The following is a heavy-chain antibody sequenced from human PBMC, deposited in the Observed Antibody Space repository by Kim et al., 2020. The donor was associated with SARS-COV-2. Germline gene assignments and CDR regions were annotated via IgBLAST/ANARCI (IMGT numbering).Heavy chain of an antibody. D-gene: IGHD1-1*01. Sequence: GGSLRLSCAASGFTFSSYAMSWVRQAPGKGLEWVSAISGSGGSTYYADSVKGRFTISRDNSKNTLYLQMNSLRAEDTAVYYCAKDAGTTGTTGSYYGMDVWGQGTTVTVSS. CDR2: ISGSGGST. CDR1: GFTFSSYA. J-gene: IGHJ6*02. CDR3: AKDAGTTGTTGSYYGMDV. V-gene: IGHV3-23*01.